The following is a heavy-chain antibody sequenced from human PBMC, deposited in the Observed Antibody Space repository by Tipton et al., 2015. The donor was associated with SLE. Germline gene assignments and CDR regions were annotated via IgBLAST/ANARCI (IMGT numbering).Heavy chain of an antibody. CDR2: INHSGST. J-gene: IGHJ3*02. V-gene: IGHV4-34*01. Sequence: TLFLTCAVYGGSFSGYYWSWIRQPPGKGLEWIGEINHSGSTNYNPSLKSRVTISIDTSKNQFSLKLSSVTAADTSVYYCARGKDYDFWSGYYRRDASDIWGQGTMVTVSS. CDR3: ARGKDYDFWSGYYRRDASDI. D-gene: IGHD3-3*01. CDR1: GGSFSGYY.